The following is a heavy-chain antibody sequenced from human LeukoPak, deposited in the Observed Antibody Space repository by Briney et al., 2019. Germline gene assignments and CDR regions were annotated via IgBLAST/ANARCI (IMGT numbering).Heavy chain of an antibody. J-gene: IGHJ3*02. V-gene: IGHV3-21*01. CDR2: ISSSSSYI. Sequence: GGSLRLSCAASGFTFSSYSMNWARQAPGKGLEWVSSISSSSSYIYYADSVKGRFTISRDNAKNSLYLQMNSLRAEDTAVYYCARDRRDSGSRYKRAFDIWGQGTMVTVSS. D-gene: IGHD3-10*01. CDR1: GFTFSSYS. CDR3: ARDRRDSGSRYKRAFDI.